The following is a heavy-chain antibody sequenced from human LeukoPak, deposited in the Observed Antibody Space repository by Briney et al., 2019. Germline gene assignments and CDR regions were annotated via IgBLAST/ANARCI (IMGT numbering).Heavy chain of an antibody. CDR1: GFTFSSYW. CDR3: ARSVGGADY. CDR2: IKQDGSEN. D-gene: IGHD2-21*01. V-gene: IGHV3-7*01. J-gene: IGHJ4*02. Sequence: GGSLRLSCTASGFTFSSYWMSWVRQAPGKGLEWVANIKQDGSENYYVDSVKGRFTISRDSAKNSLYLQMNSLRAEDTAVYYCARSVGGADYWGQGTLVTVSS.